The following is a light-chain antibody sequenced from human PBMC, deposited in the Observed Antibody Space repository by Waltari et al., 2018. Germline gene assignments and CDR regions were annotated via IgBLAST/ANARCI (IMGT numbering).Light chain of an antibody. Sequence: QSALTQPASVSGSPGQSITISCTGTSSDVGGYNYVSWSQQHPGKAPKLMIYDVSNRPSGVSNRFSGSKSGNTASLTISGLQAEDEADYYCSSYTSSSTRLFGGGTKLTVL. J-gene: IGLJ3*02. CDR1: SSDVGGYNY. V-gene: IGLV2-14*03. CDR3: SSYTSSSTRL. CDR2: DVS.